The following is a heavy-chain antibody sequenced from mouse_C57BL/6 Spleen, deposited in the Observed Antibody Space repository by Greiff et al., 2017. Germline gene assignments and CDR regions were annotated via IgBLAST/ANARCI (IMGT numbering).Heavy chain of an antibody. V-gene: IGHV1-64*01. D-gene: IGHD2-4*01. CDR1: GYTFTSYW. Sequence: QVQLQQPGAELVKPGASVKLSCKASGYTFTSYWMHWVKQRPGQGLEWIGMIHPNSGSTNYNEKFKSKATLTVDKSSSTAYMQLSSLTSEDSAVYYWARVYYDYDKGPYYYAMDYWGQGTSVTVSS. J-gene: IGHJ4*01. CDR3: ARVYYDYDKGPYYYAMDY. CDR2: IHPNSGST.